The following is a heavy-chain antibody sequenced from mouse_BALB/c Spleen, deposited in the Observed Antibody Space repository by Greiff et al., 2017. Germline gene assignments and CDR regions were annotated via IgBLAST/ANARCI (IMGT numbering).Heavy chain of an antibody. V-gene: IGHV1-20*02. CDR3: ARDYGSSYAWFAY. Sequence: VQLQQSGPELVKPGASVKISCKASGYSFTGYFMNWVMQSHGKSLEWIGRINPYNGDTFYNQKFKGKATLTVDKSSSTAHMELRSLASEDSAVYYCARDYGSSYAWFAYWGQGTLVTVSA. J-gene: IGHJ3*01. CDR2: INPYNGDT. D-gene: IGHD1-1*01. CDR1: GYSFTGYF.